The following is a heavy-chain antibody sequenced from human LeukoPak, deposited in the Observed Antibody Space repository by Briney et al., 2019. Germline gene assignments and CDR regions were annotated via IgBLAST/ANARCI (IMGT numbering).Heavy chain of an antibody. V-gene: IGHV5-51*01. CDR2: VYPGDSDT. Sequence: GESLKISCKGSGYSFTNYWIGWVRQMPGKGLEWMGIVYPGDSDTRYSPSFQGQVTISADKSISTAYLQWSSLKASDTAMYYCARRDSSRSNYYGMDVWGQGTTVTVSS. CDR1: GYSFTNYW. CDR3: ARRDSSRSNYYGMDV. D-gene: IGHD3-22*01. J-gene: IGHJ6*02.